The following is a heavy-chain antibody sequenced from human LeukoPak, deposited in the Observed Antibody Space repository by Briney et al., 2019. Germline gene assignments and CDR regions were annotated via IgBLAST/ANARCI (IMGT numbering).Heavy chain of an antibody. V-gene: IGHV1-69*02. CDR3: ARTPYSSSSWFDY. Sequence: SVKVSCKASGYTFTGYYMHWVRQAPGQGLEWMGRIIPILGIANYAQKFQGRVTITADKSTSTAYMELSSLRSEDTAVYYCARTPYSSSSWFDYWGQGTLVTVSS. D-gene: IGHD6-6*01. CDR1: GYTFTGYY. CDR2: IIPILGIA. J-gene: IGHJ4*02.